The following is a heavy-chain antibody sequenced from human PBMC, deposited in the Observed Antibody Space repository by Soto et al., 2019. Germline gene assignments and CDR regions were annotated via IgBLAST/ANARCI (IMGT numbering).Heavy chain of an antibody. D-gene: IGHD3-10*01. CDR3: AGSPPLHASITPYYFDY. J-gene: IGHJ4*02. Sequence: QVQLVQSGAEVKKPGSSVKVSCKASGGTFSSYTISWVRQAPGQGLEWMGRIIPILGIANYAQKFQGRVTITADKSTSTAYMDLTSLRSEKTAVYSCAGSPPLHASITPYYFDYWGQGPLVTVSS. CDR1: GGTFSSYT. CDR2: IIPILGIA. V-gene: IGHV1-69*02.